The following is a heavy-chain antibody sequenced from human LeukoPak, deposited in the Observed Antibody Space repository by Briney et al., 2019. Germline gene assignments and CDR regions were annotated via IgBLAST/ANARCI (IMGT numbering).Heavy chain of an antibody. V-gene: IGHV3-49*04. CDR3: AKDPVNYYGSGSHLD. CDR1: GFTFGDYA. J-gene: IGHJ4*02. CDR2: IRSKAYGGTT. Sequence: GGSLRLSCTASGFTFGDYAMSWVRQAPGKGLEWVGFIRSKAYGGTTEYATSVKGRFTISRDDSKSIAYLQMNSLRAEDTAVYYCAKDPVNYYGSGSHLDWGQGTLVTVSS. D-gene: IGHD3-10*01.